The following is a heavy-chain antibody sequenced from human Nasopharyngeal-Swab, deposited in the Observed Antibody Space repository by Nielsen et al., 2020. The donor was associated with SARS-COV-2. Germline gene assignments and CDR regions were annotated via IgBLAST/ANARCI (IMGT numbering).Heavy chain of an antibody. V-gene: IGHV3-21*01. CDR3: ARVVLDSSGYYYPVNAFDI. CDR1: GFTFSSYS. J-gene: IGHJ3*02. CDR2: ISSSSSYI. D-gene: IGHD3-22*01. Sequence: GGSLRLSCAASGFTFSSYSMNWVRQAPGKGLEWVSSISSSSSYIYYADSVKGRFTISRDNAKNSLYLQMNSLRAEDTAVYHCARVVLDSSGYYYPVNAFDIWGQGTMVTVSS.